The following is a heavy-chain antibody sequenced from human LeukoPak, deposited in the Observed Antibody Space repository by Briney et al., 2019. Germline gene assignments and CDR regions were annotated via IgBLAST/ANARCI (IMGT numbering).Heavy chain of an antibody. CDR3: ARGRPAFDY. CDR1: GFSVRSNY. V-gene: IGHV3-53*05. CDR2: IYSDGSI. D-gene: IGHD2-2*01. J-gene: IGHJ4*02. Sequence: PGGALRPSCAASGFSVRSNYISWVRQAPGKGLEWVSMIYSDGSIFHADSVKGRFTMSRDNSKNTLYLQMNSLRAEDTAVYYCARGRPAFDYWGQGTLVTVSS.